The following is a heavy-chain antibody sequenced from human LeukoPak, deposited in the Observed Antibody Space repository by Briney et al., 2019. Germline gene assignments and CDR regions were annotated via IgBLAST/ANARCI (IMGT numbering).Heavy chain of an antibody. J-gene: IGHJ4*02. CDR1: GFTFDDYA. Sequence: GGSLRLSCAASGFTFDDYAMHCVRQAPGKGLEWVSLISGDGGSTYYADSVKGRFTISRDNSKNSLYLQMNSLRTEDTALYYCAKARRDGYGSGSRNFDYWGQGTLVTVSS. V-gene: IGHV3-43*02. CDR2: ISGDGGST. CDR3: AKARRDGYGSGSRNFDY. D-gene: IGHD3-10*01.